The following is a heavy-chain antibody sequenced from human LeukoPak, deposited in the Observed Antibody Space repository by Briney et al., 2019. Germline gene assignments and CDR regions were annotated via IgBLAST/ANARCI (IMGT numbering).Heavy chain of an antibody. CDR2: IIPMLGRS. D-gene: IGHD5-18*01. J-gene: IGHJ5*02. Sequence: SVKVSCKASGGSFSSYGISWVRQAPGQGLEWIGGIIPMLGRSNYAQKFQGRVTISTDESTSTAYMEMSSLRSEDTAVYYCAREDHTANNWFDPWGQGTLVTVSS. CDR1: GGSFSSYG. CDR3: AREDHTANNWFDP. V-gene: IGHV1-69*05.